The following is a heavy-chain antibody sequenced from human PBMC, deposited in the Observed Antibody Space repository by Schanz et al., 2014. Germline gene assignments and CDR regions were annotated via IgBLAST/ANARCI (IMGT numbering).Heavy chain of an antibody. CDR3: AKHVRSLTGNDY. Sequence: QVQLVESGGGVVRPGRSLRLSCATSGFTFSRFGMHWVRQAPGKGLEWVSITYSGGSTYYADSVKGRFTISRDNAKNSLFLQMNSLSAEDTAVYYCAKHVRSLTGNDYWGQGTLVTVSS. CDR1: GFTFSRFG. V-gene: IGHV3-NL1*01. CDR2: TYSGGST. J-gene: IGHJ4*02. D-gene: IGHD3-9*01.